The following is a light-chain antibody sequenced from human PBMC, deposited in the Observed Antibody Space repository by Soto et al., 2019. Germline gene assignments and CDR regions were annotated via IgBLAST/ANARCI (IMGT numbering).Light chain of an antibody. J-gene: IGKJ5*01. CDR2: DAS. CDR1: QSVNNY. V-gene: IGKV3-11*01. Sequence: EVVLTQFPATLSLSPGERATLSCRASQSVNNYLAWYQQKPGQAPRLLVYDASNTATGVPARFSGSGSGTDFTLTISSLEPEDFAVYYCQQRSIWPPITFGQGTRLEIK. CDR3: QQRSIWPPIT.